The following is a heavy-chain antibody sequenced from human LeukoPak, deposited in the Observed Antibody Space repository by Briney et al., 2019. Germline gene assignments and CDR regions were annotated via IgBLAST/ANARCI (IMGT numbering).Heavy chain of an antibody. V-gene: IGHV3-66*01. CDR1: GFTVTSNY. D-gene: IGHD6-13*01. Sequence: GGSLRLSCAASGFTVTSNYMSWVRQVPGKGLEWVSVIYSGGSTYYADSVKGRFTISRDNSKNTVYLQMNSLRAEDTAVYYCARGAGYSYSWTFDYWGQGTLVTVSS. CDR3: ARGAGYSYSWTFDY. J-gene: IGHJ4*02. CDR2: IYSGGST.